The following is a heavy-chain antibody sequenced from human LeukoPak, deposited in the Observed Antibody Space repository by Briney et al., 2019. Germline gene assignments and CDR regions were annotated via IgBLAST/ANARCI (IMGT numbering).Heavy chain of an antibody. D-gene: IGHD3-22*01. J-gene: IGHJ4*02. CDR3: ARSWSSGYWFPATASFDY. CDR1: GFTFSSYS. V-gene: IGHV3-21*01. CDR2: ISSSSSYI. Sequence: GGSLRLSCAASGFTFSSYSVNWVRQAPGKGLEWVSSISSSSSYIYYADSVKGRFTISRDNAKNSLYLQMNSLRAEDTAVYYCARSWSSGYWFPATASFDYWGQGTLVTVSS.